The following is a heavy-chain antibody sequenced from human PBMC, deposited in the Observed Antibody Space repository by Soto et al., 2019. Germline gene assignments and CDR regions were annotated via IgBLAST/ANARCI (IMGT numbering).Heavy chain of an antibody. CDR2: IKQDGSEK. D-gene: IGHD6-13*01. CDR3: ARVPVITAAGTAWFHP. CDR1: GFTFSKYW. Sequence: PGGSLRLSCAASGFTFSKYWMSWVRQAPGKGLEWVANIKQDGSEKYYVDSVKGRFTISRDNAKNSLSLQVNSLRAEDTAVYYCARVPVITAAGTAWFHPRGQGALVTVSS. V-gene: IGHV3-7*01. J-gene: IGHJ5*02.